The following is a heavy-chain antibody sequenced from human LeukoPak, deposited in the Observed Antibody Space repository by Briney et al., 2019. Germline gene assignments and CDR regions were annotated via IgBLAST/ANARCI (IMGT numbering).Heavy chain of an antibody. V-gene: IGHV3-53*01. D-gene: IGHD3-3*01. CDR2: IYSGGST. Sequence: GGSLRLSCAASGFTVSSNFMSWVRQAPGKGLEWVSVIYSGGSTYYADSVKGRFTISRDNSKNTLYLQMNSLRAEDTAVYYCARDRRVTIFGVVIIPYPGGAFDIWGQGTMVTVSS. CDR3: ARDRRVTIFGVVIIPYPGGAFDI. J-gene: IGHJ3*02. CDR1: GFTVSSNF.